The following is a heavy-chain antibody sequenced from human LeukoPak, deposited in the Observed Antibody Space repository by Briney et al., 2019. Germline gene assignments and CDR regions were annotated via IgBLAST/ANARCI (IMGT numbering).Heavy chain of an antibody. CDR2: IYYSGST. Sequence: SETLSLTCTVSGGSISSSSYYWGWIRQPPGKGLEWIGSIYYSGSTYYNPSLKSRVTISVDTSKNQFSLKLSSVTAADTAVYYRATGSYYNVGFDYWGQGTLVTVSS. D-gene: IGHD3-10*01. J-gene: IGHJ4*02. CDR1: GGSISSSSYY. V-gene: IGHV4-39*01. CDR3: ATGSYYNVGFDY.